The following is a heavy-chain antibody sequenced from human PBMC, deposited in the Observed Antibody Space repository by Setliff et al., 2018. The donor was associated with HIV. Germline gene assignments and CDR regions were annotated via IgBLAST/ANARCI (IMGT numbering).Heavy chain of an antibody. CDR2: ISGSAGTT. D-gene: IGHD4-4*01. CDR1: GFTFSNYA. V-gene: IGHV3-23*01. J-gene: IGHJ3*02. CDR3: AKDGDYRNGDYDAFDI. Sequence: GGSLRLSCAASGFTFSNYAMSWVRQAPGKGLEWVSGISGSAGTTYYADSVKGRFTISRDNSKNTLYLQMNSLRAEDTAVYYCAKDGDYRNGDYDAFDIWGLGTMVTVSS.